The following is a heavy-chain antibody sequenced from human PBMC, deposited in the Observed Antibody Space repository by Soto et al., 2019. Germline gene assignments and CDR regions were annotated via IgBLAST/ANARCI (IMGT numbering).Heavy chain of an antibody. D-gene: IGHD3-3*01. V-gene: IGHV4-59*01. CDR1: GGSISTYY. CDR3: ARDGSRYDFWSGPYYFDY. Sequence: QVQLQESGPGLVKPSETLSLTCTVSGGSISTYYWSWIRQPPGKGLEWIGYIYYSGSTNYNPSLKSLVTISVDTSKNQFSLKLSSVSAADTAVYYCARDGSRYDFWSGPYYFDYWGQGTLVTVSS. J-gene: IGHJ4*02. CDR2: IYYSGST.